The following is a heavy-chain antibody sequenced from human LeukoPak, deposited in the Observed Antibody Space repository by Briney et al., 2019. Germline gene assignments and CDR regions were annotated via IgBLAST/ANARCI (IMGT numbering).Heavy chain of an antibody. D-gene: IGHD6-25*01. J-gene: IGHJ5*01. CDR2: ICGSGGST. Sequence: GGSLRLSCAAFGLTFSKYAMSWVREGPRKGVEWVSAICGSGGSTSYAGPVKGGFPIPRDNSKNTLHLQMHSLRADATALYYCAKGGAVRLPIDTSGHETLVTVSS. CDR3: AKGGAVRLPIDT. V-gene: IGHV3-23*01. CDR1: GLTFSKYA.